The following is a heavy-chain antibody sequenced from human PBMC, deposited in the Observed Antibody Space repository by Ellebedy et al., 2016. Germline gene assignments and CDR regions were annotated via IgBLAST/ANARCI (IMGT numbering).Heavy chain of an antibody. V-gene: IGHV3-11*03. CDR1: GFTFSDYY. CDR2: ISSSSSYT. D-gene: IGHD3-10*01. J-gene: IGHJ2*01. CDR3: ARIPLGESGFGELFRIPEDWYFDL. Sequence: GGSLRLSXAASGFTFSDYYMSWIRQAPGKGLEWVSYISSSSSYTNYADSVKGRFTISRDNAKNSLYLQMNSLRAEDTAVYYCARIPLGESGFGELFRIPEDWYFDLWGRGTLVTVSS.